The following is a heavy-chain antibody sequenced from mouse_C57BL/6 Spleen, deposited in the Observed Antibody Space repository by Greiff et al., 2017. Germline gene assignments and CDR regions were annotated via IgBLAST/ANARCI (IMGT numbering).Heavy chain of an antibody. Sequence: VQLQQSGAELVKPGASVKLSCTASGFNIKDYYMHWVKQRTEQGLEWIGRIDPEDGETKYAPKFQGKATITADTSSNTAYLQLSSLTSEDTADYYCARDYNGSSYPPYYFDDWGQGTTLTVSS. V-gene: IGHV14-2*01. J-gene: IGHJ2*01. CDR3: ARDYNGSSYPPYYFDD. CDR1: GFNIKDYY. CDR2: IDPEDGET. D-gene: IGHD1-1*01.